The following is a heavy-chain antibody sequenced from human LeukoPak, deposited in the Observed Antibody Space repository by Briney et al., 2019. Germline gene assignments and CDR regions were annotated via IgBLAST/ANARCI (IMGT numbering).Heavy chain of an antibody. Sequence: PSETLSLTCTVSGGSFGHFYWGWIRQPPGKGLEWIGHFRSFGSPNYNPSLNSRFTISVDTSTNQFSLRVTSVTAADTAMYFCARHGSVGGVGLMDVWGQGTSVTVSS. J-gene: IGHJ6*02. CDR3: ARHGSVGGVGLMDV. V-gene: IGHV4-59*01. CDR1: GGSFGHFY. D-gene: IGHD2-8*02. CDR2: FRSFGSP.